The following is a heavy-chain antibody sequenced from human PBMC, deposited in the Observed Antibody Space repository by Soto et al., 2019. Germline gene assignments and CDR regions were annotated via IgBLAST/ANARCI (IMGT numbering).Heavy chain of an antibody. D-gene: IGHD6-13*01. CDR1: GGSIRSSNG. V-gene: IGHV4-4*02. J-gene: IGHJ4*02. CDR3: ARAAMGGSSWPFDY. Sequence: PSETLSLTCAVSGGSIRSSNGWSWVRQPPGKGLEWIGEIYHSGSTNYNPSLKSRVTISVDKSKNQFSLKLSSVTAADTAVYYCARAAMGGSSWPFDYWGQGTLVTVSS. CDR2: IYHSGST.